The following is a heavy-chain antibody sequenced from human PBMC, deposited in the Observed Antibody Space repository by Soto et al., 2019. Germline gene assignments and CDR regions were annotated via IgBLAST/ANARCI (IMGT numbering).Heavy chain of an antibody. J-gene: IGHJ4*02. Sequence: QVQLQESGPGLVKPSETLSLTCTVSGGSISSYYWSWIRQPPGKGLEWIGYIYYSGSTNYNPSLKRRVTISVDTSKNQFSLKVSSVTAEDTAVYYCARLEGSGSYYHRHFDYWGQGTLVTVSS. CDR3: ARLEGSGSYYHRHFDY. CDR1: GGSISSYY. CDR2: IYYSGST. D-gene: IGHD3-10*01. V-gene: IGHV4-59*08.